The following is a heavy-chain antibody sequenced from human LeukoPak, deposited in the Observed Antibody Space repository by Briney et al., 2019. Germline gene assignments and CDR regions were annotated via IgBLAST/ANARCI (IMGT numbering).Heavy chain of an antibody. CDR3: ASLAVAGLSEGY. V-gene: IGHV4-39*01. CDR1: GGSISSYY. D-gene: IGHD6-19*01. J-gene: IGHJ4*02. Sequence: SETLSLTCTVSGGSISSYYWAWIRQPPGKGLEWIASIYYSGSTYYNPSLKSRVTISVDTSRNQFSLKLSSVTAADTAVYYCASLAVAGLSEGYWGQGTLVIVSS. CDR2: IYYSGST.